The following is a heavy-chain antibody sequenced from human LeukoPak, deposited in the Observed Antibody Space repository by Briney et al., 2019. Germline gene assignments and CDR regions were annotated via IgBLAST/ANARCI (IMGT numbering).Heavy chain of an antibody. J-gene: IGHJ4*02. CDR2: IKTKTEGGTT. CDR1: GFTFSNHG. D-gene: IGHD3-10*01. CDR3: ASYGSGSHDY. Sequence: GRSLRLSCAASGFTFSNHGMHWVRQAPGKGLEWVGRIKTKTEGGTTDYAAPVKGRFTISRDDSKNTVYLQMNSLKTEDTAVYYCASYGSGSHDYWGQGSLVTVSS. V-gene: IGHV3-15*01.